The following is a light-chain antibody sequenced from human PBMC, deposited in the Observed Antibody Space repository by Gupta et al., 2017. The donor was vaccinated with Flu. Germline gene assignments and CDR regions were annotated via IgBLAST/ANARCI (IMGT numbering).Light chain of an antibody. CDR2: DTS. CDR1: TGAVTRGQY. V-gene: IGLV7-46*01. CDR3: LLSYSGARV. J-gene: IGLJ3*02. Sequence: QAVVTEEPSLTAGPGGTVTRTCGSSTGAVTRGQYPYWFQPKPGHAPMTRMYDTSKTAPSTPARFSGSVPTANAPLTLSGAEPEAEYEYYCLLSYSGARVFGGGTKLT.